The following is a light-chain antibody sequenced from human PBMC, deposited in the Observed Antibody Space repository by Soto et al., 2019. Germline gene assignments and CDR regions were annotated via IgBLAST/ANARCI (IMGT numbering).Light chain of an antibody. V-gene: IGKV3-11*01. CDR2: DAS. CDR3: EQRGEWPY. CDR1: QSVSRY. Sequence: EIALTQSPATLSLSPGERATLSCRASQSVSRYLAWYKQKPGQAPRLLIYDASNSATGIPARFSGSGSGTDFALTISSLETEDFAHYYCEQRGEWPYFGGGTKVEIK. J-gene: IGKJ4*01.